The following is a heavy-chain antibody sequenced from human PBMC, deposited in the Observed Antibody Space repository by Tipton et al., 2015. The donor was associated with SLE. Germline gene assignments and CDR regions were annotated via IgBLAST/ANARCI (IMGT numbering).Heavy chain of an antibody. J-gene: IGHJ5*02. Sequence: LRLSCAVYGGTFSGYYWSWIRQPPGKGLEWIGEINHSGTTNYNPSLKSRVTISVDTSKNQFSLKLSAVTAADTAVYYCAGEYSNYPGFDPWGQGTRVTVSS. CDR2: INHSGTT. V-gene: IGHV4-34*08. CDR1: GGTFSGYY. D-gene: IGHD4-11*01. CDR3: AGEYSNYPGFDP.